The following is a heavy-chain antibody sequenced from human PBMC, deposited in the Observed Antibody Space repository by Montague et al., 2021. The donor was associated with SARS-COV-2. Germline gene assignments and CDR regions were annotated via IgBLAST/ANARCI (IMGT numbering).Heavy chain of an antibody. CDR1: GDSVAGHRRG. V-gene: IGHV6-1*01. Sequence: CAISGDSVAGHRRGSQGHTYSPQQGPISQGGTLYRKERNYHYADPVKSRITIEPDTSKNQVSLQLRSVTPEDTALYFCSRVIHLGRCMDVWGQGTTVTVSS. D-gene: IGHD7-27*01. CDR2: TLYRKERNY. CDR3: SRVIHLGRCMDV. J-gene: IGHJ6*02.